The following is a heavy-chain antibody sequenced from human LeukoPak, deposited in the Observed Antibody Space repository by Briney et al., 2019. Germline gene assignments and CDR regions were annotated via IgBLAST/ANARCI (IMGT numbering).Heavy chain of an antibody. CDR1: GYTFTTYP. CDR3: ARGGTRQWLDPDWFDP. J-gene: IGHJ5*02. D-gene: IGHD6-19*01. V-gene: IGHV1-3*01. CDR2: INAGNGNT. Sequence: ASVKVSCETSGYTFTTYPINWVRQAPGQRLEWMGWINAGNGNTKYSQKFQGRVTITRDTSASTAYMELSSLRSEDTAVYYCARGGTRQWLDPDWFDPWGQGTLVTVSS.